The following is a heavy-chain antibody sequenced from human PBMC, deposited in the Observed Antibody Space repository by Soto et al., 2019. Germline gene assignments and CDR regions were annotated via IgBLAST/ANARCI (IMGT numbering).Heavy chain of an antibody. CDR3: ARDSYSSGWTGYYFDY. CDR2: IWYAGSNK. CDR1: GFTFSSYG. Sequence: QVQLVESGGGVVQPGRSLRLSCAASGFTFSSYGMHWVRQAPGKGLEWVAVIWYAGSNKYYADSVKGRFTISRDNSKNTLYLQMNSLRAEDTAVYYCARDSYSSGWTGYYFDYWGQGTLVTVSS. D-gene: IGHD6-19*01. J-gene: IGHJ4*02. V-gene: IGHV3-33*01.